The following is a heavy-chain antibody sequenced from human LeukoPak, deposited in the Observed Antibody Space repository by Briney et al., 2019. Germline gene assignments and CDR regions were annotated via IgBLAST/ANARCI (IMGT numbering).Heavy chain of an antibody. J-gene: IGHJ4*02. V-gene: IGHV4-39*01. CDR3: VRHDGRGGATMGALDS. CDR1: TDSISSSSNH. D-gene: IGHD5-12*01. CDR2: IYYGRTT. Sequence: PSETLSLTCTVSTDSISSSSNHWGWIRQSPGNGLEWIGSIYYGRTTYYNPSLNSRVAISVVTSKNQFSLQLNSMTAADTAVYYCVRHDGRGGATMGALDSWGQGSLVTVSS.